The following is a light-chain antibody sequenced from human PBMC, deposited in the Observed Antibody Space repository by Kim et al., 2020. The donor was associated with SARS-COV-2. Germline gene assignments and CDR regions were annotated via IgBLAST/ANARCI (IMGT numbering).Light chain of an antibody. J-gene: IGKJ4*01. CDR3: LEINTYPPI. Sequence: DIQMTQSPYSLSASVGDRVTITCRASQDISDDLGWYQQKPGEAPQRLIYAASTLESGVPSRFSGSGSGTEFTLTIRSLQPEDFATYFCLEINTYPPIFGGGTKVDIK. CDR1: QDISDD. CDR2: AAS. V-gene: IGKV1-17*01.